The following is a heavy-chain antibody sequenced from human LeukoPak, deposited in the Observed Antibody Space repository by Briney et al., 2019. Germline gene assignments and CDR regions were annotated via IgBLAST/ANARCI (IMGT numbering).Heavy chain of an antibody. CDR3: ARTSRHFYGSGSSLTPWPADMDV. CDR1: GGSMSGFF. CDR2: IYYSGSST. V-gene: IGHV4-59*01. J-gene: IGHJ6*02. Sequence: PSETLSLTCTVSGGSMSGFFWTWIRQPPGRELEWIGSIYYSGSSTKYNPSLKSRVTIDTSKSQFSLKLNSATAADTAVYYCARTSRHFYGSGSSLTPWPADMDVWGQGTTVTVSS. D-gene: IGHD3-10*01.